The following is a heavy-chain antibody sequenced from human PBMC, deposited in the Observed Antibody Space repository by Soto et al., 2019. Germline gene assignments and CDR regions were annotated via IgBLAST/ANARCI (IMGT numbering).Heavy chain of an antibody. D-gene: IGHD1-26*01. Sequence: SGPTLVKPTQTLTLTCTFSGFSLSTSGVGVGWIRQPPGKALELLALIYWDDDKRYSPSLKSRLTITKDTSKNQVVLTMTNMDPVDTATYYCAHMAESGEPLSYFDYWGQGTLVTVSS. J-gene: IGHJ4*02. CDR3: AHMAESGEPLSYFDY. V-gene: IGHV2-5*02. CDR2: IYWDDDK. CDR1: GFSLSTSGVG.